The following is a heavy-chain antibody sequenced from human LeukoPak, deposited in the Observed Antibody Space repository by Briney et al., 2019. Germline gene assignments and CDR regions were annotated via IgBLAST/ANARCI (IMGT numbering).Heavy chain of an antibody. CDR1: GFTVSDSY. V-gene: IGHV3-74*03. Sequence: GGSLRLSCAASGFTVSDSYMTWVRQAPGKGLVWVSRVDHGGSGTVYADSVKGRFTISRNNAKNTLYLQMNSLRAEDTAVYYCVREVSGDPWHNWFDPWGQGTLVTVSS. J-gene: IGHJ5*02. D-gene: IGHD4-17*01. CDR3: VREVSGDPWHNWFDP. CDR2: VDHGGSGT.